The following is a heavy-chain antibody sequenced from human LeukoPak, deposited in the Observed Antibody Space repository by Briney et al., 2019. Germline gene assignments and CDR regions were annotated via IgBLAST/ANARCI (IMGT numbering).Heavy chain of an antibody. Sequence: GGSLRLSCAASGFTFSSYWMHWVRQAPGKGLVWVSRISTDGSSTNSADSVKGRLTISRDNTKNTLYLQMNSLRAEDTAVYYCVREYSSSSGRAFDIWGQGTMVTVSP. D-gene: IGHD6-6*01. J-gene: IGHJ3*02. V-gene: IGHV3-74*01. CDR3: VREYSSSSGRAFDI. CDR1: GFTFSSYW. CDR2: ISTDGSST.